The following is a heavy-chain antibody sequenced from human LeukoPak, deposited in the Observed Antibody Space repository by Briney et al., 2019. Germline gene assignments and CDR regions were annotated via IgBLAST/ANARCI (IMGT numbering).Heavy chain of an antibody. CDR1: GGSISSGSYY. CDR3: ARTRTGSSGYYQFDY. D-gene: IGHD3-22*01. V-gene: IGHV4-61*02. Sequence: PPETLSLTCTVSGGSISSGSYYWSWIRQPAGKGLEWIGRIYTSGSTNYNPSLKSRVTISVDTSKNQFSLKLSSVTAADTAVYYCARTRTGSSGYYQFDYWGQGTLVTVSS. J-gene: IGHJ4*02. CDR2: IYTSGST.